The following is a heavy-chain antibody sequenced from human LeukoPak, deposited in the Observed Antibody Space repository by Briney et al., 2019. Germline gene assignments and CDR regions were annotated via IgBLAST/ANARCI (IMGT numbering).Heavy chain of an antibody. CDR2: IIPIFGTA. J-gene: IGHJ4*02. CDR3: AKSDWDLFYDY. V-gene: IGHV1-69*13. D-gene: IGHD2-21*02. Sequence: SVKVSCKASGGTFSSYAISWVRQAPGQGLEWMGGIIPIFGTANYAQKFQGRVTITADESTSTAYMELSSLRAEDTAVYYCAKSDWDLFYDYWGQGTLVTVSS. CDR1: GGTFSSYA.